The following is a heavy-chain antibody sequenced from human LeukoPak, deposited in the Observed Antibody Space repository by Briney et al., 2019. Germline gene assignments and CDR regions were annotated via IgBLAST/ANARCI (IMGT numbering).Heavy chain of an antibody. CDR3: ASGYCGGDCYNDY. D-gene: IGHD2-21*02. Sequence: AGGSLRLSCAASGFTFSSYAMNWVRQAPGKGLEWVSYISSSGSTIYYADSVKGRFTISRDNAKNSLYLQMNSLRAEDTAVYYCASGYCGGDCYNDYWGQGTLVTVSS. CDR1: GFTFSSYA. J-gene: IGHJ4*02. V-gene: IGHV3-48*03. CDR2: ISSSGSTI.